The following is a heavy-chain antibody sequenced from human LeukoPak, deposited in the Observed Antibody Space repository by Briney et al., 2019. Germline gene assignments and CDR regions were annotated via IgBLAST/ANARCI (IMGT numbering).Heavy chain of an antibody. J-gene: IGHJ4*02. D-gene: IGHD3-10*01. Sequence: SETLSLTCTVSGDSISSSGYYWGWIRQPPGKWLEWIGIIHFIGTTYYNPSPKSRVTISVATSTNQFSLKVTSVTAADTAVYYCARFRGVVGSSLLDFWGQGTLVTVSS. V-gene: IGHV4-39*01. CDR1: GDSISSSGYY. CDR2: IHFIGTT. CDR3: ARFRGVVGSSLLDF.